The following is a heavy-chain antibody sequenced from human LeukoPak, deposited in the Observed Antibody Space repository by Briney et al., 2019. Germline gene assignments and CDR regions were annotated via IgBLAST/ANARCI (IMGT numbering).Heavy chain of an antibody. J-gene: IGHJ3*01. CDR3: AKGGYFAFED. CDR2: ISRSGPT. D-gene: IGHD2-2*03. CDR1: GFTFSAYD. Sequence: PGGSLRLSCTASGFTFSAYDTQWVRQAPGKGLEWVSGISRSGPTYYTDSVKGRFTISRDNFKNTLYLQMNSLRADDTAVYYCAKGGYFAFEDWGQGTMVSVSS. V-gene: IGHV3-23*01.